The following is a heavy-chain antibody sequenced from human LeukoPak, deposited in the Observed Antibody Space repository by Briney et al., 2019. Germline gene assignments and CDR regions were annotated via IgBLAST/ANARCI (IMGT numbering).Heavy chain of an antibody. J-gene: IGHJ4*02. CDR1: GYTFTGYY. V-gene: IGHV1-2*02. Sequence: ASVKVSCKASGYTFTGYYTHWVRQAPGQGLEWMGWINPNSGGTNYAQKFQGRVTMTRDTSISTAYMELSRLRSDDTAVYYCARDREIVVVPAAIGFDYWGQGTLVTVSS. D-gene: IGHD2-2*02. CDR3: ARDREIVVVPAAIGFDY. CDR2: INPNSGGT.